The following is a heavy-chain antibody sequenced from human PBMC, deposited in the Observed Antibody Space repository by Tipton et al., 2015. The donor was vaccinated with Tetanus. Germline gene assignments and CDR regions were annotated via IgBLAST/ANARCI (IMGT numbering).Heavy chain of an antibody. CDR3: ASGSTLDF. CDR2: ITTNSYI. D-gene: IGHD6-25*01. J-gene: IGHJ4*02. V-gene: IGHV3-69-1*02. Sequence: SLRLSCACFGFIFGTYAMSWVRQAPGKGLEWVASITTNSYIYYADSVKGRFTISRDNTKNSLFLQMNSLRAGDTAVYYCASGSTLDFWGQGTLVTVSS. CDR1: GFIFGTYA.